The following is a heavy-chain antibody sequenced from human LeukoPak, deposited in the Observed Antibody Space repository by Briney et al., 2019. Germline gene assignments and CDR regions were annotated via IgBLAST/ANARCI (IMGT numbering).Heavy chain of an antibody. J-gene: IGHJ3*02. CDR2: VHTSRSS. CDR1: GGSMSHYY. Sequence: SETLSLXCTVSGGSMSHYYWSWIRQPAGKVLEWIGRVHTSRSSTYNPSLRSRVTMSVDTSKNQFSLKLSSVTAADTAVYYCARLSVPDVEGAFDIWGQGTLVTVSS. V-gene: IGHV4-4*07. D-gene: IGHD2-2*01. CDR3: ARLSVPDVEGAFDI.